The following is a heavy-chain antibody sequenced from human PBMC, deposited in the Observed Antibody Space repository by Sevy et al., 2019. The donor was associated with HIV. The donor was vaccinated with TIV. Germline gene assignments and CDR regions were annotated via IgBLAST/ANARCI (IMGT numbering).Heavy chain of an antibody. V-gene: IGHV3-7*04. J-gene: IGHJ4*02. D-gene: IGHD5-18*01. CDR2: IKQDGSEK. Sequence: GGSLRLSCAASGFTFSSYWMSWVRQAPGKGLEWVANIKQDGSEKYYVDSVKGRFTISRDNAKNTLYLQMNSLRAEDTGVYYSARGPAGRYSYGSQIRYWGQGTLVTVSS. CDR1: GFTFSSYW. CDR3: ARGPAGRYSYGSQIRY.